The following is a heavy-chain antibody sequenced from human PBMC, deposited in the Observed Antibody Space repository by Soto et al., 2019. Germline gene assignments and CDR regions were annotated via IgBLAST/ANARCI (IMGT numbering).Heavy chain of an antibody. Sequence: GASVKVSCKASGYTFTSYGISWVRQAPGQGLEWMGWISVYNGNTNYAQKLQGRVTMTTDTSTSTAYMELRSLRSDDTAVYYCAREGPDTYYYDSSGYYPDYWGQGNLVTVSS. CDR1: GYTFTSYG. D-gene: IGHD3-22*01. J-gene: IGHJ4*02. CDR3: AREGPDTYYYDSSGYYPDY. CDR2: ISVYNGNT. V-gene: IGHV1-18*01.